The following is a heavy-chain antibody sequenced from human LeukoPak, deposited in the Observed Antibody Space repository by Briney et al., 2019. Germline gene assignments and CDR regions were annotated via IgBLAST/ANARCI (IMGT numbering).Heavy chain of an antibody. D-gene: IGHD6-19*01. CDR1: GFTFSSYG. J-gene: IGHJ3*02. Sequence: GGSLRLSCAASGFTFSSYGMHWVRQAPGKGLEWVAFIRYDGSNKYYADSLKGRFTISRNNAKNSLYLHIDSLRAEDTAVYYCARGRVGQWLVDAFDIWGQGTMVTVSS. CDR3: ARGRVGQWLVDAFDI. V-gene: IGHV3-30*02. CDR2: IRYDGSNK.